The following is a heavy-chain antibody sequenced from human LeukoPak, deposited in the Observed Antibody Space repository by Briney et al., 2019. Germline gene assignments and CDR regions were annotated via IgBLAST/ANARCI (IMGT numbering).Heavy chain of an antibody. CDR3: ARDELELLGYYYYGMDV. J-gene: IGHJ6*02. CDR1: GGTFSSYA. V-gene: IGHV1-69*13. D-gene: IGHD1-7*01. CDR2: IIPIFGTA. Sequence: SVKVSCKASGGTFSSYAISWVRQAPGQGLEWMGGIIPIFGTANYAQKFQGRVTITADESTSTAYMELSSLRSEDTAVYYCARDELELLGYYYYGMDVWGQGTTVTVSS.